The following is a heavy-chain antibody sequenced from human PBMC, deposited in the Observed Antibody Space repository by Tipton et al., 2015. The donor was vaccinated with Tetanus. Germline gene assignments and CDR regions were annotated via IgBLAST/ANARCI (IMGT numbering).Heavy chain of an antibody. CDR1: GYTFSSYW. CDR3: ARDSYVTGTTSHFDF. CDR2: IYPGDSDT. J-gene: IGHJ4*02. D-gene: IGHD1-7*01. V-gene: IGHV5-51*01. Sequence: QSGPEVKKPGESLKISCKGSGYTFSSYWIGWVRQMPGKGLEWMGIIYPGDSDTRYSPSFQGQVTISADKSVSIAYLQWSSLKASDTAMYYCARDSYVTGTTSHFDFWGQGSLVNVSS.